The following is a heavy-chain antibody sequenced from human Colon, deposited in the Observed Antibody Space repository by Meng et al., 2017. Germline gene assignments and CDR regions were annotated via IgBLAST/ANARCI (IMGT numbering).Heavy chain of an antibody. J-gene: IGHJ4*02. CDR1: NGSINSADYY. CDR2: IHSSGNT. Sequence: QVQLQKSGPGLVKPSQALPLPCTLSNGSINSADYYWNWIRQPPGKGPEWLGYIHSSGNTYYTPSLKSRLAMSLDTSKTQFSLRLTSVTAADTAVYYCARNPVIPDARTFDFWGQGALVTVSS. CDR3: ARNPVIPDARTFDF. V-gene: IGHV4-30-4*01. D-gene: IGHD2-2*01.